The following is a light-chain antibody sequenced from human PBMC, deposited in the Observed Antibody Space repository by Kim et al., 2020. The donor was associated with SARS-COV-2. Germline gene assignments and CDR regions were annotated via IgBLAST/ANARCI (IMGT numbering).Light chain of an antibody. CDR1: QDIDYY. J-gene: IGKJ2*01. V-gene: IGKV1-33*01. Sequence: VSVGDRVTVTCQASQDIDYYLKWYQQETGKAPKVLIYDASKLKTGAPSRFSGSGSGTHFTFTISSLQPEDIATYYCQQYQNVPRTFGQGTKLEI. CDR3: QQYQNVPRT. CDR2: DAS.